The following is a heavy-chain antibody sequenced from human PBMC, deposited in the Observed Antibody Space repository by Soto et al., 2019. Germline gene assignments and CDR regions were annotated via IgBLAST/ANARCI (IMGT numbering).Heavy chain of an antibody. CDR1: GYTFSSYS. V-gene: IGHV1-18*04. CDR3: ARVTHDSSGYYGLSIFDY. D-gene: IGHD3-22*01. J-gene: IGHJ4*02. Sequence: ASVKVSCKTAGYTFSSYSINWVRQAPGQGLEWMGWISAYNGNTNYAQKLQGRVTMTTDTSTSTAYMELRSLRSDDTAVYYCARVTHDSSGYYGLSIFDYWGQGTLVTVSS. CDR2: ISAYNGNT.